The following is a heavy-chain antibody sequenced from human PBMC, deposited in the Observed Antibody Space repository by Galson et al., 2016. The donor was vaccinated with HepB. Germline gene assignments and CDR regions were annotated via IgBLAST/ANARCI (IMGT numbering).Heavy chain of an antibody. CDR1: GFFFSDYY. D-gene: IGHD6-13*01. V-gene: IGHV3-11*06. CDR3: ARGKMAAAVAFDY. CDR2: ISSRGSST. J-gene: IGHJ4*02. Sequence: SLRLSCAASGFFFSDYYMTWLRQAPGKGLQWVSYISSRGSSTSYADSVKGRFPISRANAKNSLYLEMNSLRAEDTAVYYCARGKMAAAVAFDYWGQGTLVTVSS.